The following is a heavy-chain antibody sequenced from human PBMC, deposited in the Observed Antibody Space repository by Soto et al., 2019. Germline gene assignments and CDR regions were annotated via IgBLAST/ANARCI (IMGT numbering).Heavy chain of an antibody. D-gene: IGHD6-6*01. J-gene: IGHJ4*02. CDR2: IYWDDDK. CDR1: GFSLSTDDVG. Sequence: GSGPTLVNPTQTLTLTCTFSGFSLSTDDVGVGWIRQPPGKALDWLAVIYWDDDKRYSPSLKSRLTITKDTSKNQVLLTMTNMDPVDTATYFCARSQYSISSFDYWGQGXLVTVYS. CDR3: ARSQYSISSFDY. V-gene: IGHV2-5*02.